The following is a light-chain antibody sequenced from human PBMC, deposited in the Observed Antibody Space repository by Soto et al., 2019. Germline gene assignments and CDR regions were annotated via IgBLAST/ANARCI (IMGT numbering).Light chain of an antibody. Sequence: QSALTQPASVSGSPVQSITISCTGTSSDVGGYNYVSWYQQHPGKAPKLMIYGVSNRPSGVSNRFSGSKSGNTASLTISGLQAEDEADYYCSSYTSSSTYNYVFGTGTKVTVL. CDR2: GVS. CDR3: SSYTSSSTYNYV. CDR1: SSDVGGYNY. V-gene: IGLV2-14*01. J-gene: IGLJ1*01.